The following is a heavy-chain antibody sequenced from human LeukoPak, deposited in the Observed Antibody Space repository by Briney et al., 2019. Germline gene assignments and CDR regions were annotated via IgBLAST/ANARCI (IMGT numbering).Heavy chain of an antibody. D-gene: IGHD3-22*01. J-gene: IGHJ3*02. CDR3: AIKSYDSSGYPDAFDI. Sequence: ASVKVSCKASGYTFTSYGISWVRQAPGQGLEWMGWISAYNGNTNYAQKLQGRVTMTTDTSTSTAYMELRSLRSDDTAVYYCAIKSYDSSGYPDAFDIWGQGTMVTVSS. CDR1: GYTFTSYG. V-gene: IGHV1-18*01. CDR2: ISAYNGNT.